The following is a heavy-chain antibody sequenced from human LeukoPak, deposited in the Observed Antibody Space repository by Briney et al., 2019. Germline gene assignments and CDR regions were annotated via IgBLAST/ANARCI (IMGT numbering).Heavy chain of an antibody. J-gene: IGHJ4*02. CDR1: GGSISSSSYY. D-gene: IGHD5-18*01. CDR3: RAMDRVGGDY. CDR2: IYYSGST. V-gene: IGHV4-61*05. Sequence: PSETLSLTCTVSGGSISSSSYYWGWIRQPPGKGLEWIGYIYYSGSTNYNPSLKSRVTISVDTSKNQFSLRLSSVTAADTAVYYCRAMDRVGGDYWGQGTLVTVSS.